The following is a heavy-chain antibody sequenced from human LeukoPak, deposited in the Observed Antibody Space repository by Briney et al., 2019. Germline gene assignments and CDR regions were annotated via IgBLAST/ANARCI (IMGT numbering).Heavy chain of an antibody. CDR2: IYPGDSDT. Sequence: GESLQISCKGSGYSFTSYWIGWVRQLPGKGLEWMGIIYPGDSDTRYSPSFQGQVTISADKSISTAYLQWSSLKASDTAMYYCARQQYYGSGSSNYFDYWGQGTLVTVSS. CDR1: GYSFTSYW. CDR3: ARQQYYGSGSSNYFDY. V-gene: IGHV5-51*01. D-gene: IGHD3-10*01. J-gene: IGHJ4*02.